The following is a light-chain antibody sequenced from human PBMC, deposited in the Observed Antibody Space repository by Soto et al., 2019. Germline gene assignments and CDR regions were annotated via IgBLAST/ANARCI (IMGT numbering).Light chain of an antibody. CDR1: QSISSY. CDR3: QQSHSTLRT. J-gene: IGKJ1*01. Sequence: DIQMTQSPSSLSASVGDRVTITCRASQSISSYLNWYQHKPGKAPKLLIYAASSLQSGVPSRFSGSGSGTDFTLNISSLQPEDFTTCYCQQSHSTLRTFGQGTKVEIK. CDR2: AAS. V-gene: IGKV1-39*01.